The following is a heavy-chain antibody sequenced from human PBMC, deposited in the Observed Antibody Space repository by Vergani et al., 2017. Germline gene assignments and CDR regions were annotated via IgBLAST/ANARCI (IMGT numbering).Heavy chain of an antibody. CDR2: VYPSGTT. D-gene: IGHD3-3*01. J-gene: IGHJ5*02. CDR1: GVSMQSGSFY. V-gene: IGHV4-61*02. Sequence: QVQLHESGPGLVKPSETLSLICSVSGVSMQSGSFYWTWIRQAAERRLEWMGRVYPSGTTNYNPSLKSRVTMSVDTSKNQFSLKLSSVTAADTAVYYCARAGRFVAFDPWGQGTLVTVSS. CDR3: ARAGRFVAFDP.